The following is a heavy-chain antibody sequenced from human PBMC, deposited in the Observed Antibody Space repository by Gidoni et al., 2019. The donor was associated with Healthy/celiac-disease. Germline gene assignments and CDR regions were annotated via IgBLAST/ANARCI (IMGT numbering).Heavy chain of an antibody. Sequence: QVQLQESGPGLVKPSETLSLTCTVSGGSISSYYWSWIRQPPGKGRELLGYIYYSGSTNYNPSLKSRVTISVDTSKNQFSLKLSSVTAADTAVYYCARLEQRWLQLNYYYGMDVWGQGTTVTVSS. CDR1: GGSISSYY. D-gene: IGHD1-1*01. CDR2: IYYSGST. J-gene: IGHJ6*02. V-gene: IGHV4-59*08. CDR3: ARLEQRWLQLNYYYGMDV.